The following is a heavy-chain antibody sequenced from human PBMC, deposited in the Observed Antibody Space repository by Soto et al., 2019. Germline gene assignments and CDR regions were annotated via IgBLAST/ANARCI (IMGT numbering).Heavy chain of an antibody. D-gene: IGHD3-22*01. CDR3: ARVDYYDSSGYYSPNNYYGMDV. J-gene: IGHJ6*02. CDR2: IYSGGST. Sequence: GGSLRLSCAASGFTVSSNYMSWVLQAPGKGLEWVSVIYSGGSTYYADSVKGRFTISRDNSKNTLYLQMNSLRAEDTAVYYCARVDYYDSSGYYSPNNYYGMDVWGQGTTVTVSS. CDR1: GFTVSSNY. V-gene: IGHV3-53*01.